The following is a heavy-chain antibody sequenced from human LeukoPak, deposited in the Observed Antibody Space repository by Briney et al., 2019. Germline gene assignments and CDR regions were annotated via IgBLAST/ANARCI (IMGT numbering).Heavy chain of an antibody. CDR3: AKCQTSYCSGGSCTEGTSYYYGMDV. D-gene: IGHD2-15*01. J-gene: IGHJ6*02. Sequence: GGSLRLSCAASGFAFSTYSMNWVRQAPGKGLEWVSAISGSGGSTYYADSVKGRFTISRDNSKNTLYLQMNSLRAEDTAVYYCAKCQTSYCSGGSCTEGTSYYYGMDVWGQGTTVTVSS. CDR1: GFAFSTYS. CDR2: ISGSGGST. V-gene: IGHV3-23*01.